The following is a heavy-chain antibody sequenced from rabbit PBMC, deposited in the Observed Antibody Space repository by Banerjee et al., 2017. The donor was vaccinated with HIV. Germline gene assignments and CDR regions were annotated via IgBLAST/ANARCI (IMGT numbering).Heavy chain of an antibody. Sequence: QEQLVESGGGLVQPEGSLTLTCTASGFTLNGHWMCWVRQAPGKGLEWIACIDAGSRGSTYYASWAKGRFTISKTSSTTVTLQMISLTAADTATYFCARWAGRSDINLWGPGTL. J-gene: IGHJ4*01. CDR2: IDAGSRGST. V-gene: IGHV1S45*01. CDR3: ARWAGRSDINL. D-gene: IGHD8-1*01. CDR1: GFTLNGHW.